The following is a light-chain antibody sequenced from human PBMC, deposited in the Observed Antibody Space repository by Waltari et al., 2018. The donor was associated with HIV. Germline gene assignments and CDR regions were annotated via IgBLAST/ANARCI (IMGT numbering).Light chain of an antibody. CDR2: GAS. CDR3: QQYGSSPIT. Sequence: EMVLTQSPGTLSLSPGERATLSCRASQSVSGSYLAWYRQKPGQAPRLLIYGASSRATGLPDRFSGSGSGTDFTLTISRLEPEDFAVYDCQQYGSSPITFGQGTRREIK. CDR1: QSVSGSY. V-gene: IGKV3-20*01. J-gene: IGKJ5*01.